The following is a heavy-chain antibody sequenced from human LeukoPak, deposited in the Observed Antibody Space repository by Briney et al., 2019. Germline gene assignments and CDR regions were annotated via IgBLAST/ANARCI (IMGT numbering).Heavy chain of an antibody. CDR2: IYTSGST. J-gene: IGHJ4*02. V-gene: IGHV4-61*02. CDR3: ARVRPYYDSSGYTPYYFDY. CDR1: GGSISSGSYY. D-gene: IGHD3-22*01. Sequence: SQTLSLTCTVSGGSISSGSYYWSWIRQPAGKGLEWIGRIYTSGSTNYNPSLKSRVTISVDTSKNQFFLKLSSVTAADTAVYYCARVRPYYDSSGYTPYYFDYWGQGTLVTVPS.